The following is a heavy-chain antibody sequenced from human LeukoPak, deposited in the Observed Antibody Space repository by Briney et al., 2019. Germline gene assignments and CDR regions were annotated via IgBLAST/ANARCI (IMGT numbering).Heavy chain of an antibody. D-gene: IGHD6-13*01. CDR2: ISGSGGST. J-gene: IGHJ4*02. CDR1: GFTFTSYA. V-gene: IGHV3-23*01. CDR3: ARGRDSSSWYDFDY. Sequence: PGGSLRLPCAASGFTFTSYAMNWVRQAPGKGLEWVSGISGSGGSTYYADSVKGRLIISRDNSKDTLYLQMNSLRAEDTAVYYCARGRDSSSWYDFDYWGQGTLVTVSS.